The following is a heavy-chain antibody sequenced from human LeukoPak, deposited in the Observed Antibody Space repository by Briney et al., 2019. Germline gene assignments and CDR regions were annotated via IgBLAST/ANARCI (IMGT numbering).Heavy chain of an antibody. Sequence: SGTLSLTCAVSGGSISGSNWWTWVRQSPGKGLEWIREIYHGGSTNYNPSLKSRVTISVDKSKNQFSLNVNSVTAADTAVYYCARAGNTAMVPLDYWGQGTLVTVSS. CDR3: ARAGNTAMVPLDY. CDR2: IYHGGST. CDR1: GGSISGSNW. V-gene: IGHV4-4*02. D-gene: IGHD5-18*01. J-gene: IGHJ4*02.